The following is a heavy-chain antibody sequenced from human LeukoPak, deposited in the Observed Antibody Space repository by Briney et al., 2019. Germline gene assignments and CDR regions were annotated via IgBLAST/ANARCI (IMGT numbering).Heavy chain of an antibody. V-gene: IGHV4-4*02. CDR3: ARCINGFFRTFDY. Sequence: SETLSLTCAVSGGSISSSNWWSWVRQPPGKGLEWIGEIYHSGSTNYNPSLKSRVTISVDKSKNQFSLKLSSVTAADTAVYYCARCINGFFRTFDYWGQGTLVTVSS. CDR2: IYHSGST. CDR1: GGSISSSNW. D-gene: IGHD1-14*01. J-gene: IGHJ4*02.